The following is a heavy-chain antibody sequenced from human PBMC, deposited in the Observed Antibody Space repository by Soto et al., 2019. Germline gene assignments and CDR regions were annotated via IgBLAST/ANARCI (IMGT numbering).Heavy chain of an antibody. V-gene: IGHV4-34*01. D-gene: IGHD1-20*01. CDR2: INHSGST. Sequence: QVQLQQWGAGLLKPSETLSLTCAVYGGSFSGYYWSWIRQPPGKGLEWIGEINHSGSTNYNPSLKSRVTISVDTSKNQFSLKLSSVTAADTAVHYCARARITGRLGDYWGQGTLVTVSS. J-gene: IGHJ4*02. CDR1: GGSFSGYY. CDR3: ARARITGRLGDY.